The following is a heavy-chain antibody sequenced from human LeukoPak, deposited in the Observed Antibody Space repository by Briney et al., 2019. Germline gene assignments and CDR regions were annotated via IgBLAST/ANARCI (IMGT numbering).Heavy chain of an antibody. CDR2: IYHSGST. J-gene: IGHJ4*02. CDR1: GYSISSGYY. V-gene: IGHV4-38-2*02. D-gene: IGHD6-13*01. Sequence: PSETLSLTCTVSGYSISSGYYWGWIRQPPGKGLEWIGSIYHSGSTYYNPSLKSRVTISVDTSKNQFSLKLSSVTAADTAVYYCARAFGYSSSWYLDYWGQGTLVTVSS. CDR3: ARAFGYSSSWYLDY.